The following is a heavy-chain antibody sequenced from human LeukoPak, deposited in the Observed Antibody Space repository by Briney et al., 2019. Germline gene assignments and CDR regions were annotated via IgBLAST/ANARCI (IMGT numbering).Heavy chain of an antibody. CDR1: GYSTSSGYF. CDR2: IFHSGSV. V-gene: IGHV4-38-2*02. J-gene: IGHJ4*02. D-gene: IGHD2-15*01. CDR3: ARVVASTSIDS. Sequence: SETLSLTCIVSGYSTSSGYFWGLVRQPPGKGLEWIGSIFHSGSVYYNPSLKSRVTISVDPSKNRFSLKLTSVTAADTAVYYCARVVASTSIDSWGQGTLVTVSS.